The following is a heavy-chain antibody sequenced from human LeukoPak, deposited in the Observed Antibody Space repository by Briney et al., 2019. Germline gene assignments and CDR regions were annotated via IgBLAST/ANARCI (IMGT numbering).Heavy chain of an antibody. Sequence: ASVKVSCKASGYTFTGYYMHWVRQAPGQGLEWMGRINPNSGGTNYAQKFQGRVTMTRDTSISTAYMELSRLRSDDTAVYYCARESYDYVWGSYRVDYRGQGTLVTVSS. CDR2: INPNSGGT. D-gene: IGHD3-16*02. CDR3: ARESYDYVWGSYRVDY. J-gene: IGHJ4*02. V-gene: IGHV1-2*06. CDR1: GYTFTGYY.